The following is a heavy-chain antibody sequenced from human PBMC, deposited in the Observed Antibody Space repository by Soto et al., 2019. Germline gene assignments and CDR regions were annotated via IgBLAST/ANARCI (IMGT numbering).Heavy chain of an antibody. V-gene: IGHV1-8*01. CDR2: MNPNSGNT. J-gene: IGHJ5*02. CDR3: XXXXXXYXVX. CDR1: GYTFTSYD. D-gene: IGHD3-10*01. Sequence: QVQLVQSGAEVKKPGASVKVSCKASGYTFTSYDINWVRLATGQGLEWMGWMNPNSGNTAYAQKFQGRVTMTRNTSISTAYMXLSXXXXEXXXVXXXXXXXXXYXVXWGQGTLVTVSS.